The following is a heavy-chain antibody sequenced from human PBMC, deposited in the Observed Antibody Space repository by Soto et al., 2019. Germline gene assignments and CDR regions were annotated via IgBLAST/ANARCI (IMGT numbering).Heavy chain of an antibody. CDR1: GFSVDNIF. CDR3: SRDHSSGGYDY. J-gene: IGHJ4*02. D-gene: IGHD2-8*02. V-gene: IGHV3-53*01. Sequence: PGGSLRLSCVASGFSVDNIFMSWVRQAPGKGLQWVSTISDDGRTYYADSVKGRFSLSRDKSRNTLYLQMSRLRVEDTAVYYCSRDHSSGGYDYRGQGSLVTVSS. CDR2: ISDDGRT.